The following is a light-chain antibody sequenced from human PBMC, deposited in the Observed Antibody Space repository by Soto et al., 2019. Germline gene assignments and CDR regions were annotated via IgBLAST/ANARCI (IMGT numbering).Light chain of an antibody. CDR3: QQYYGSYRT. CDR2: DAS. V-gene: IGKV1-5*01. J-gene: IGKJ1*01. Sequence: DIQMTQSPSTLSASVGDRVTITCRASQSIGTWLAWYQQKPGKAPKLLISDASSLISGVPSRFSGSGSATEFTLTISRLLPDDFATYYCQQYYGSYRTFGQGTKVDIK. CDR1: QSIGTW.